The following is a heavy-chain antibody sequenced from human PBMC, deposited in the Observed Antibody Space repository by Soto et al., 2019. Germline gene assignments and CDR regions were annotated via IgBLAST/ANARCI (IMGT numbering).Heavy chain of an antibody. J-gene: IGHJ4*02. CDR3: ARDPAGKFFDY. Sequence: PGGSLRLSCAASGFTFSSYGMHWVRQAPGKGLEWVAVISYDGSNKYYADSVKGRFTISRDNSKNTLYLQMNSLRAEDTAVYYCARDPAGKFFDYWGQGTLVTVSS. V-gene: IGHV3-30*03. CDR1: GFTFSSYG. D-gene: IGHD6-13*01. CDR2: ISYDGSNK.